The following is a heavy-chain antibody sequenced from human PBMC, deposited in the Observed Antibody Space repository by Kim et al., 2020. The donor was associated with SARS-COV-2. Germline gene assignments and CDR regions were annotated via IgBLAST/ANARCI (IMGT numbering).Heavy chain of an antibody. D-gene: IGHD2-8*02. CDR1: GGSISSYY. CDR3: ARTLSGGYYYYGMDV. V-gene: IGHV4-59*13. J-gene: IGHJ6*02. Sequence: SETLSLTCTVSGGSISSYYWSWIRQPPGKGLEWIGYIYYSGSTNYNPSLKSRVTISVDTSKNQFSLKLSSVTAADTAVYYCARTLSGGYYYYGMDVWGQGTTVTVSS. CDR2: IYYSGST.